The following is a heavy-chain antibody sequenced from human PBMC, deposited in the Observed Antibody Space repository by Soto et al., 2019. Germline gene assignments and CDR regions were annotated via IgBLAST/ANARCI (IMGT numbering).Heavy chain of an antibody. D-gene: IGHD3-3*01. J-gene: IGHJ5*02. CDR1: GYTFNEYG. CDR2: IDTHSGDT. Sequence: ASVKVSCKSSGYTFNEYGIHWVRQAPGQRPEWMGWIDTHSGDTRYSQRFQDRLTLTRETSANTVYMNLGSLRPEDTAVYFCARDKMRFFLGTPRFNWFDPWGQGTLVTVS. V-gene: IGHV1-3*04. CDR3: ARDKMRFFLGTPRFNWFDP.